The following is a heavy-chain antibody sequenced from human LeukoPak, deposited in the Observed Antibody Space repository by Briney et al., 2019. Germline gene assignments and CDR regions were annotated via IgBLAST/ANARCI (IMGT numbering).Heavy chain of an antibody. D-gene: IGHD3-3*01. V-gene: IGHV3-30*18. CDR3: AKDSDYDFWSGYYPADY. Sequence: GGSLRLSCAASGFTFSSYGIHWVRQAPGKGLEWVAVISSDGSNKYYADSVKGRFTISRDNSKNTLYLQMNSLRPEDTAVYYCAKDSDYDFWSGYYPADYWGQGTLVTVSS. CDR1: GFTFSSYG. CDR2: ISSDGSNK. J-gene: IGHJ4*02.